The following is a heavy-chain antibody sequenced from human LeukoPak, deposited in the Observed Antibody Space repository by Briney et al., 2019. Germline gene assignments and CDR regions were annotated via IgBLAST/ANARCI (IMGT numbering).Heavy chain of an antibody. D-gene: IGHD6-13*01. J-gene: IGHJ4*02. CDR3: ARDSGWFRFDY. Sequence: GGSLRLSCAASGFAFSNYWMTWVRQAPGKGLEWVANIKQDGSDKYYVDSVRGRFAISRDNAKNSLFLQMNSLRAEDTAVYYCARDSGWFRFDYWGQGTLVTVSS. CDR1: GFAFSNYW. V-gene: IGHV3-7*03. CDR2: IKQDGSDK.